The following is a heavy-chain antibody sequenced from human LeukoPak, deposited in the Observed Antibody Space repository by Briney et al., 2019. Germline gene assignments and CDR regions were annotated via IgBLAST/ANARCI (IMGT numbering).Heavy chain of an antibody. CDR2: IYYSGST. Sequence: SETLSLTCTVSGGSISSYYWSWIRQLPGKGLEWIGYIYYSGSTNYNPSLKSRVTISVDTSKNQFSLKLSSVTAADTAVYYCARGVDPLSYWGQGTLVTVSS. V-gene: IGHV4-59*01. J-gene: IGHJ4*02. D-gene: IGHD2-21*01. CDR1: GGSISSYY. CDR3: ARGVDPLSY.